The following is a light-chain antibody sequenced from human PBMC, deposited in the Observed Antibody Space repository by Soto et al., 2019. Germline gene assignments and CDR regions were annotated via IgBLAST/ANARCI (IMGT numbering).Light chain of an antibody. J-gene: IGLJ1*01. CDR2: GNS. CDR1: SSNIGAGYD. V-gene: IGLV1-40*01. Sequence: QSVLTQPPPVSGAPGQRVTIPCTGSSSNIGAGYDVHWYQQLPGTAPKLLIYGNSNRPSGVPDRFSGSKSGTSASLAITGLQAEDEADYYCQSYDSSLSGSYVFGTGTKVTVL. CDR3: QSYDSSLSGSYV.